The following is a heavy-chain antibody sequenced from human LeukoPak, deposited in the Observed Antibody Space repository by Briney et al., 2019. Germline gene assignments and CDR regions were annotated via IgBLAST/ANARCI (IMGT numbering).Heavy chain of an antibody. J-gene: IGHJ6*03. Sequence: ASVKVSCKVSGYTLTELSMHWVRQAPGKGLEWMGGFDPEDGETIYAQKFQGRVTMTEDTSTDTAYTELSSLRSEDTAVYYCATHAGHSPDYYYYYYMDVWGKGTTVTVSS. CDR1: GYTLTELS. CDR3: ATHAGHSPDYYYYYYMDV. CDR2: FDPEDGET. V-gene: IGHV1-24*01. D-gene: IGHD5-18*01.